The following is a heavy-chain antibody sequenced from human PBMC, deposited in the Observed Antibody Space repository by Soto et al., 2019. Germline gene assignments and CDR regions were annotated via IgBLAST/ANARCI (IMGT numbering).Heavy chain of an antibody. J-gene: IGHJ5*02. CDR1: GYTFTSYG. CDR2: INAANGDT. D-gene: IGHD6-13*01. V-gene: IGHV1-3*01. CDR3: VRRHVSATGIDWFDP. Sequence: ASVKVSCKASGYTFTSYGIHWVRQAPGQRLEWMGWINAANGDTKYSPKFQGRVTITRDTSASTAYMELSSLRSEDTAVYYCVRRHVSATGIDWFDPWGQGTLVTVSP.